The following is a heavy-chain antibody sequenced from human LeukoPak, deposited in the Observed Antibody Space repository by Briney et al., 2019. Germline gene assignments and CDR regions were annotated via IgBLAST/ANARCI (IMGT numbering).Heavy chain of an antibody. CDR1: GGTFSGYY. D-gene: IGHD1-26*01. Sequence: ETLSLTCAVYGGTFSGYYWSWIRQPPGKRLEWVGESNDSGGTNYNPSLKSRVTISADKSKNQVSLKLTSVTAADTAVYYCARLSVIVGAALEYYYYYMDVWGQGTTVTVSS. J-gene: IGHJ6*03. V-gene: IGHV4-34*01. CDR2: SNDSGGT. CDR3: ARLSVIVGAALEYYYYYMDV.